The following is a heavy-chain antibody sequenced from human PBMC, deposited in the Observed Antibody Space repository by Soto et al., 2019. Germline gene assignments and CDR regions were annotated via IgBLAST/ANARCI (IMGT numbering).Heavy chain of an antibody. CDR2: INHSGST. CDR1: GGSFSGYY. V-gene: IGHV4-34*01. Sequence: TSETLSLTCAVYGGSFSGYYWSWIRQPPGKGLEWIGEINHSGSTNYNPSLKSRVTISVDTSKNQFSLKLSSVTAADTAVYYCARGEGTAWAYYYYGMDVWGQGTTVTVSS. D-gene: IGHD5-18*01. J-gene: IGHJ6*02. CDR3: ARGEGTAWAYYYYGMDV.